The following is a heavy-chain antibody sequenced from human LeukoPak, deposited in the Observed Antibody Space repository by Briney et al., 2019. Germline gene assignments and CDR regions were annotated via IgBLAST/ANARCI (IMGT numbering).Heavy chain of an antibody. J-gene: IGHJ3*02. Sequence: GGSLRLSCAASGFTLTGYGMHWVRQAPGKGLEWVAVMWYDGNNKYYVDSVKGRFTISRDTSKNTLYLQMNSLRGEDTAIYYCARDGLASIGLDMWGQGTVVTVSS. D-gene: IGHD6-13*01. V-gene: IGHV3-33*01. CDR2: MWYDGNNK. CDR3: ARDGLASIGLDM. CDR1: GFTLTGYG.